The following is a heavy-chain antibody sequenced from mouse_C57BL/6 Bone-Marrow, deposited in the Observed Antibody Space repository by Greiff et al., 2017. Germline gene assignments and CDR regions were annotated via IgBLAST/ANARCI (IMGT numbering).Heavy chain of an antibody. D-gene: IGHD3-3*01. CDR3: ARGDGGEGFAY. V-gene: IGHV5-17*01. J-gene: IGHJ3*01. CDR1: GFTFSDYG. CDR2: ISSGSSTI. Sequence: EVKLVESGGGLVKPGGSLKLSCSASGFTFSDYGMHWVRQAPEKGLAWVAYISSGSSTIYYADTVKGRFTISRDNAKNTLFLQMTSLRSEDTAMYYCARGDGGEGFAYWGQGTLVTVSA.